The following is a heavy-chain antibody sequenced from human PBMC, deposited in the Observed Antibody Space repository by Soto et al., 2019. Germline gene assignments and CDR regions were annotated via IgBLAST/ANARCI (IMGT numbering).Heavy chain of an antibody. CDR2: IIPIFGTA. CDR3: ARDGGVYDYSPFDY. CDR1: GGTFSSYA. J-gene: IGHJ4*02. Sequence: QVQLVQSGAEVKKPGSSVKVSCKASGGTFSSYAISWVRQAPGQGLEWMGGIIPIFGTADYAQKFQGRVTSTADESPSTAYMELSSLRSEDTAVYYCARDGGVYDYSPFDYWGQGTLVTVSS. D-gene: IGHD4-4*01. V-gene: IGHV1-69*12.